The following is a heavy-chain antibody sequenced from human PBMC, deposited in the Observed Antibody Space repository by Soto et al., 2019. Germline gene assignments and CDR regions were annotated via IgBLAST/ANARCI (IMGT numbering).Heavy chain of an antibody. CDR3: ARDIESVTAKHFFYYYAMDV. Sequence: ASVKVSCKASGFTFSNYGLNWVRQAPGQGLEWMGWVSANNGHTNYAQNLQGRVSMTTDTSTSKAYKELRGLTFDDTAVYYCARDIESVTAKHFFYYYAMDVWGQGTTVTVSS. CDR2: VSANNGHT. J-gene: IGHJ6*02. CDR1: GFTFSNYG. D-gene: IGHD2-8*01. V-gene: IGHV1-18*01.